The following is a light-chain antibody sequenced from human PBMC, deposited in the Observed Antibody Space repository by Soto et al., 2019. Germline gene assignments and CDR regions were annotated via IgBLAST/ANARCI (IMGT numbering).Light chain of an antibody. CDR1: QNISNY. CDR3: QHPSKLPRK. J-gene: IGKJ1*01. V-gene: IGKV3-11*01. Sequence: IVLTQYPATRSLSPGKIATRCCRASQNISNYLIWYQQKPGQSPRLLIYDVSNRATGIPARFSGSVSGTDFNLSITSLEPEDFPVYSCQHPSKLPRKLGQGTKVDIK. CDR2: DVS.